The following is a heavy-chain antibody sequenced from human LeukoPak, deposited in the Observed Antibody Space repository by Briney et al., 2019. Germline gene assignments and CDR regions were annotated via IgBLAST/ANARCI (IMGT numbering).Heavy chain of an antibody. V-gene: IGHV1-69*06. J-gene: IGHJ3*02. CDR2: IIPIFGTA. CDR1: GYTFTGYY. D-gene: IGHD3-22*01. Sequence: ASVKVSCKASGYTFTGYYMHWVRQAPGQGLEWMGGIIPIFGTANYAQKFQGRVTITADKSTSTAYMELSSLRSEDTAVYYCARDVYYYDSSGYSQIDAFDIWGQGTMVTVSS. CDR3: ARDVYYYDSSGYSQIDAFDI.